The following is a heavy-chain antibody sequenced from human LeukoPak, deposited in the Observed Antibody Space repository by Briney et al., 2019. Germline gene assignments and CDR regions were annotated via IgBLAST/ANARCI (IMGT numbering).Heavy chain of an antibody. D-gene: IGHD4-17*01. J-gene: IGHJ4*02. CDR3: ARALTTVTQYYFDY. CDR1: GGSISRSNW. CDR2: IYHSGST. V-gene: IGHV4-4*02. Sequence: SGTLSLTCAVSGGSISRSNWWSWVRQPPGKGLEWIGEIYHSGSTNYNPSLKSRVNISVDKSKNQFSPKLSSVTAADTAVYYCARALTTVTQYYFDYWGQGTLVTVSS.